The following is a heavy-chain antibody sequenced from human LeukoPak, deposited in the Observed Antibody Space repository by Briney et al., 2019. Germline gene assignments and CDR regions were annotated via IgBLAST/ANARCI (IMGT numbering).Heavy chain of an antibody. CDR2: ISSSSSYI. V-gene: IGHV3-21*01. CDR1: GFTFSSYS. J-gene: IGHJ4*02. D-gene: IGHD3-10*01. CDR3: ARDRSGLLWFGELNYFDY. Sequence: GESLKISCAASGFTFSSYSMNWVRQAPGKGLEWVSSISSSSSYIYYADSVKGRFTISRDNAKNSLYLQMNSLRAEDTAVYYCARDRSGLLWFGELNYFDYWGQGTLVTVSS.